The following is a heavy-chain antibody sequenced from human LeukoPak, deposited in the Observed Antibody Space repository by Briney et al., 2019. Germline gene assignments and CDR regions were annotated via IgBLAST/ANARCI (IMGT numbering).Heavy chain of an antibody. J-gene: IGHJ6*03. CDR3: ARAGMPFYYYYMDV. CDR1: GYTFTSYA. V-gene: IGHV7-4-1*02. Sequence: ASVKVSCKASGYTFTSYAMNWVRQAPGQGLEWMGWINTNTGNPTYAQGFTGRFAFSLDTSVNTAYLQISSLKAEDTAVYYCARAGMPFYYYYMDVWGKGTTVTVSS. D-gene: IGHD2-2*01. CDR2: INTNTGNP.